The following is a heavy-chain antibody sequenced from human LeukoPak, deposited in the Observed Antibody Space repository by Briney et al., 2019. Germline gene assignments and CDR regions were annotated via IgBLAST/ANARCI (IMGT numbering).Heavy chain of an antibody. CDR2: IYPGDSDT. CDR3: ARRVGYCSRTSCYSTFDY. Sequence: KDGESLKISCKGSGYSFTSYWIGWVRQMPGKGLEWMGIIYPGDSDTRYSPSFQGQVTISADKSISTAYLQWSSLKASDTAMYYCARRVGYCSRTSCYSTFDYWGQGTLVTVSS. D-gene: IGHD2-2*01. J-gene: IGHJ4*02. CDR1: GYSFTSYW. V-gene: IGHV5-51*01.